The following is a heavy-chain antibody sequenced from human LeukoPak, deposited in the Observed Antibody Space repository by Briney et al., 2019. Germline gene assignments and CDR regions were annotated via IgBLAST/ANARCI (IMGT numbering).Heavy chain of an antibody. CDR3: ARAAQAVAGTTFDY. CDR2: INPSGGST. D-gene: IGHD6-19*01. V-gene: IGHV1-46*01. CDR1: RYTFTSYY. Sequence: ASVKVSCKASRYTFTSYYLHWVGQAPGQGLEWMGIINPSGGSTSYAQKFQGRVTMTRDTSTSTVYMELSSLRSEDTAVYYCARAAQAVAGTTFDYWGQGTLVTVSS. J-gene: IGHJ4*02.